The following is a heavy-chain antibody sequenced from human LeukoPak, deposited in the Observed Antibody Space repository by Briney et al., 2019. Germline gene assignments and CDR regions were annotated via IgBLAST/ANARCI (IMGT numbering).Heavy chain of an antibody. CDR2: IYTSGST. J-gene: IGHJ4*02. V-gene: IGHV4-61*02. Sequence: PSETLSLTCTVSGGSISSGSYYWSWIRQPAGKGLEWIGRIYTSGSTNYNPSLKSRVTISVDTSKNQFSLKLSSVTAADTAVYYCARDHTYDLWSGWGLDYWGQGTLVTVSS. D-gene: IGHD3-3*01. CDR1: GGSISSGSYY. CDR3: ARDHTYDLWSGWGLDY.